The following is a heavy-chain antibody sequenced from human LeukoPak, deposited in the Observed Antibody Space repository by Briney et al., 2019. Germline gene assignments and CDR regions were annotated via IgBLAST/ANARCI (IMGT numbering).Heavy chain of an antibody. Sequence: EASVKVSCKASRDTFSRYAISWVRQAPGQGLEWMGGIIPISGTANYAQKFQGRHTISTDESPSRAYMEQRTLRSEDTAVYYCVRADWGTYRYLLCYWGQRTL. CDR2: IIPISGTA. V-gene: IGHV1-69*05. CDR1: RDTFSRYA. J-gene: IGHJ4*02. D-gene: IGHD3-16*02. CDR3: VRADWGTYRYLLCY.